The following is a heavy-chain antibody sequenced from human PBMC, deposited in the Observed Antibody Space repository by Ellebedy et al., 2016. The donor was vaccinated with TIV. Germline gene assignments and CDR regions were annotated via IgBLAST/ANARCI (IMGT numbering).Heavy chain of an antibody. CDR3: AKAMHRGRNAFDV. J-gene: IGHJ3*01. V-gene: IGHV1-69*08. CDR1: GGIFSSNT. D-gene: IGHD1-14*01. CDR2: IEPILTTG. Sequence: AASVQVSCKDSGGIFSSNTVGWVRQAAGQGLERRGGIEPILTTGFYGRKFQGRDILTVDKSTNTAYMEMKSLTSEDKAIYFCAKAMHRGRNAFDVWGQGTNVTVSS.